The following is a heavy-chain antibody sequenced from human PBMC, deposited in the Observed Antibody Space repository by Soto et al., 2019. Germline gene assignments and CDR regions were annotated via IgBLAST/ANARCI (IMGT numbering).Heavy chain of an antibody. CDR2: ISASGGNT. CDR1: GFSFSTYA. D-gene: IGHD2-15*01. J-gene: IGHJ4*02. V-gene: IGHV3-23*01. Sequence: GGSLRLSCAASGFSFSTYAMSWVRQAPGRGLEWVSTISASGGNTYYADSVKGRFTISRDNSNSTLFLQMKSLRGDDTALYYFAKALGLHCFGSSCYTFDFWGQGTLVTVSS. CDR3: AKALGLHCFGSSCYTFDF.